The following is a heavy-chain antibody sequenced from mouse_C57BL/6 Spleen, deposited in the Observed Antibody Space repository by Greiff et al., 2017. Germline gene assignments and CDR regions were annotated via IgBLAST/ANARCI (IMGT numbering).Heavy chain of an antibody. J-gene: IGHJ2*01. V-gene: IGHV5-17*01. CDR3: ARSYGSSSRYFDY. CDR1: GFTFSDYG. D-gene: IGHD1-1*01. CDR2: ISSGSSTI. Sequence: EVKLMESGGGLVKPGGSLKLSCAASGFTFSDYGMHWVRQAPEKGLEWVAYISSGSSTIYYADTVKGRFTISRDNAKNTLFLQMTSLRSEDTAMYYCARSYGSSSRYFDYWGQGTTLTVSS.